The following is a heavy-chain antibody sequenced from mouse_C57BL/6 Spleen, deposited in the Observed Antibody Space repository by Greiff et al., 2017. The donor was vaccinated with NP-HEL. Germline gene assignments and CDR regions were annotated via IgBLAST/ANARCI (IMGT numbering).Heavy chain of an antibody. J-gene: IGHJ3*01. CDR3: ATNYYGSSPFAY. Sequence: DVHLVESGPGLVKPSQSLSLTCSVTGYSITSGYYWNWIRQFPGNKLEWMGYISYDGSNNYNPSLKNRISITRDTSKNQFFLKLNSVTTEDTATYYCATNYYGSSPFAYWGQGTLVTVSA. CDR2: ISYDGSN. V-gene: IGHV3-6*01. D-gene: IGHD1-1*01. CDR1: GYSITSGYY.